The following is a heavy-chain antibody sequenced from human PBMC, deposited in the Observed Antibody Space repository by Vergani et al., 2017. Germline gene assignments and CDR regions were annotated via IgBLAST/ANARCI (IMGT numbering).Heavy chain of an antibody. CDR3: ARIGTPPSIAARPEDY. D-gene: IGHD6-6*01. CDR1: GGTFSSYA. CDR2: IIPILGIA. J-gene: IGHJ4*02. V-gene: IGHV1-69*04. Sequence: QVQLVQSGAEVKKPGSSVKVSCKASGGTFSSYAISWVRQAPGQGLEWMGRIIPILGIANYAQKFQGRVTITADKSTSTAYMELSSLRSEDTAVYYCARIGTPPSIAARPEDYWGQGALVTVSS.